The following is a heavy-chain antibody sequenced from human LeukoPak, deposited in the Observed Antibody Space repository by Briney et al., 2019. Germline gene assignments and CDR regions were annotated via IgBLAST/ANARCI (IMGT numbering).Heavy chain of an antibody. Sequence: GGSLGLSCAVSGFTFSSSTMTWVRQAPGKGLEWVSGISGSGGNTYYADSVKGRFTTSRDTSKNTLFLQMDSLRAEDTAVYYCAKVWAVVVVAANAFDIWGQGTMVIVSA. CDR2: ISGSGGNT. CDR1: GFTFSSST. V-gene: IGHV3-23*01. CDR3: AKVWAVVVVAANAFDI. D-gene: IGHD2-15*01. J-gene: IGHJ3*02.